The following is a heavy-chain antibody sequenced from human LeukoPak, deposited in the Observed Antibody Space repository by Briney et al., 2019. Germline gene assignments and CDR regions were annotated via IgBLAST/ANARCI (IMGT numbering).Heavy chain of an antibody. V-gene: IGHV1-46*01. D-gene: IGHD4-17*01. CDR1: GYTFTRYH. Sequence: ASVKVSCKASGYTFTRYHMHWVRQPPGQGLEWMGIINPSGGSTSYAQKFQGRVTMTRDTSTSTVYMELSSLRSEDTAVYYCARSSDGDYDYWGQGTLVTVSS. J-gene: IGHJ4*02. CDR3: ARSSDGDYDY. CDR2: INPSGGST.